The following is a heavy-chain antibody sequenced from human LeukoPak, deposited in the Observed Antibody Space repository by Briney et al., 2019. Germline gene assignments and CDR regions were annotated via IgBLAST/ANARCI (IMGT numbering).Heavy chain of an antibody. V-gene: IGHV3-64D*06. CDR3: AKDLEAVALLHYYYGMDV. CDR1: GFTFNTYA. Sequence: PGGSLRLSCSTSGFTFNTYAMHWVRQAPGKGLEYVSSISNNGGSTNYADSVKGRFIISRDNSKNTVYLQMSSLRAEDTAVYYCAKDLEAVALLHYYYGMDVWGQGTTVTVSS. D-gene: IGHD6-19*01. J-gene: IGHJ6*02. CDR2: ISNNGGST.